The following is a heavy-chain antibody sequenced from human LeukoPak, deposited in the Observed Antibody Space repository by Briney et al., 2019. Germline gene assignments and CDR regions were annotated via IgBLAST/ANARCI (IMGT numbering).Heavy chain of an antibody. V-gene: IGHV1-8*01. CDR2: MNPNSGNT. CDR1: GYTFTSYD. CDR3: ARGSIVQENYFDY. D-gene: IGHD2-8*01. Sequence: ASVKVSCKASGYTFTSYDINWVRQATGQGLEWMGWMNPNSGNTGYAQKFQGRVTMTRNTSISTAYMELSSLRSEDTAVYYCARGSIVQENYFDYWGQVTLVTVSS. J-gene: IGHJ4*02.